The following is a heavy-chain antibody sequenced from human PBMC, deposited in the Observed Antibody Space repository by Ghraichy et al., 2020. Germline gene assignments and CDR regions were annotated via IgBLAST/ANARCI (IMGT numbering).Heavy chain of an antibody. J-gene: IGHJ5*02. V-gene: IGHV3-23*01. CDR3: AKPLRPAQFGSSWFDP. CDR2: ISGSGGST. Sequence: GGSLRLSCAASGFTFSSYAMSWVRQAPGKGLEWVSAISGSGGSTYYADSVKGRFTISRDNSKNTLYLQMNSLRAEDTAVYYCAKPLRPAQFGSSWFDPWGQGTLVTVSS. D-gene: IGHD2-2*01. CDR1: GFTFSSYA.